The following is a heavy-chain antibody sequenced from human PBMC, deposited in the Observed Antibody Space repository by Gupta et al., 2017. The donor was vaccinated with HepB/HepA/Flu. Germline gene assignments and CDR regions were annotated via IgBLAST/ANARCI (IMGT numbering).Heavy chain of an antibody. Sequence: EVQLVESGEGLIQPGGSLRLSCAASGIPVSDSCISWVRQAPGKGLEWVSLIYSSGVPYYADSLKGRFTTSRDISKNTVFLQINSLRAEDTAIYYCATDWVNDRSFAYWGQGTLVTVSS. D-gene: IGHD3-22*01. CDR3: ATDWVNDRSFAY. CDR2: IYSSGVP. J-gene: IGHJ4*02. CDR1: GIPVSDSC. V-gene: IGHV3-53*01.